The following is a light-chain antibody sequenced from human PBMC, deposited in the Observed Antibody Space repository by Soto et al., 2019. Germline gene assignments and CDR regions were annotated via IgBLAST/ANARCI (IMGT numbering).Light chain of an antibody. Sequence: EIVVTQSPATLSVSPGERAMLSCSASHRISINLAWYQQKPGQAPRLLIYAASNRATGVPARFSGSWSGTEFTLTISSLQSEDFAVYYCQQYNIWITFGQGTRLENK. V-gene: IGKV3-15*01. J-gene: IGKJ5*01. CDR1: HRISIN. CDR2: AAS. CDR3: QQYNIWIT.